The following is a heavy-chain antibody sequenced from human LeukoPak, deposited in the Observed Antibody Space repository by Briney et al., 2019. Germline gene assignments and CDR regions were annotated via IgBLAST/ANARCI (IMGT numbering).Heavy chain of an antibody. CDR3: ARTVDVAVASYYYYYGMDV. CDR2: INAGNGNT. Sequence: GASVKVSCKASGYTFTGYYMHWVRQAPGQRLEWMGWINAGNGNTKYSQKFQGRVTITRDTSASTAYMELSSLRSEDTAVYYCARTVDVAVASYYYYYGMDVWGKGTAVTVSS. D-gene: IGHD6-19*01. CDR1: GYTFTGYY. J-gene: IGHJ6*04. V-gene: IGHV1-3*01.